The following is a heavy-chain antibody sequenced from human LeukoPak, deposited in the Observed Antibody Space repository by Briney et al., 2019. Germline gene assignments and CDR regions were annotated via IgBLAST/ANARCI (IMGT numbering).Heavy chain of an antibody. Sequence: ASVKVSCKASGGTFTGYYLHWVRQAPGQGLEWMGWIRPNSGGTKNAQKFQGRVTMTRDTSISTAYMELNRLTSDDTAVYYCATYSNSTLQYYYGLDVWGQGTTVTVSS. CDR3: ATYSNSTLQYYYGLDV. CDR2: IRPNSGGT. CDR1: GGTFTGYY. V-gene: IGHV1-2*02. D-gene: IGHD6-6*01. J-gene: IGHJ6*02.